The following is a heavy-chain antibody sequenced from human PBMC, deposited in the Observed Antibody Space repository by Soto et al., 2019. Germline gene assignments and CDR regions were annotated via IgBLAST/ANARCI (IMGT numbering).Heavy chain of an antibody. CDR3: ASQGPISWY. CDR1: GFTFSSYE. D-gene: IGHD2-21*01. Sequence: VGALRLSCAASGFTFSSYEMNWVRQAPGKGLEWVSYISSSGSTIYYADSVKGRFTISRDNAKNSLYLQMNSLRAEDTAVYYCASQGPISWYWGQGTLVTVSS. CDR2: ISSSGSTI. J-gene: IGHJ4*02. V-gene: IGHV3-48*03.